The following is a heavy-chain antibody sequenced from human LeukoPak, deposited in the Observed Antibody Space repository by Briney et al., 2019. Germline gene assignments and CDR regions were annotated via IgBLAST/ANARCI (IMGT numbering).Heavy chain of an antibody. Sequence: ASVKVSCKASGYTFTSYGISWVRQAPGQGLEWMGWISAYNGNTNYAQKLQGRVTMTTDTSTSTAYMELRSLRSDDTAVYYCARSREGYSYGTHDAFDIWGQGTMVTVSS. J-gene: IGHJ3*02. D-gene: IGHD5-18*01. CDR3: ARSREGYSYGTHDAFDI. CDR2: ISAYNGNT. V-gene: IGHV1-18*01. CDR1: GYTFTSYG.